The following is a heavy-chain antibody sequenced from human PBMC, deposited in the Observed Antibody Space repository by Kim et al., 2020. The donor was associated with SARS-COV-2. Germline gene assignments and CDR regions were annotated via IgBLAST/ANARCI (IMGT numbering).Heavy chain of an antibody. V-gene: IGHV1-2*06. D-gene: IGHD6-19*01. CDR2: INPNSGGT. J-gene: IGHJ4*02. CDR3: ARRESTGWSIAY. CDR1: GYTFTDYY. Sequence: ASVKVSCKASGYTFTDYYMHWVRQAPGQGLEWVGRINPNSGGTTYAQKSQGRVTMTRDPSINTDYMELSSLRSDDTAVYYCARRESTGWSIAYWGQGTLV.